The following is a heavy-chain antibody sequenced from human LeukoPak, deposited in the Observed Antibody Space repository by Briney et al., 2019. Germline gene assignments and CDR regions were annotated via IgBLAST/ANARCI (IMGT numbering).Heavy chain of an antibody. CDR1: GFTFSSYE. J-gene: IGHJ6*04. CDR3: AELGITMIGGV. D-gene: IGHD3-10*02. Sequence: GRSLRLSCAASGFTFSSYEMNSVRHAPGNGLEWVSYISSSGSTIYYADSVKGRFTISRDNAKNSLYLQMNSLRAEDTAVYYCAELGITMIGGVWGKGPTVTISS. V-gene: IGHV3-48*03. CDR2: ISSSGSTI.